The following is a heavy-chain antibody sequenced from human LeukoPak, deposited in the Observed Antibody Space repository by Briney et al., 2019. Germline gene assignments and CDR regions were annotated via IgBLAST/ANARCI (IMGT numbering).Heavy chain of an antibody. V-gene: IGHV6-1*01. CDR1: GDSXSXXXTA. D-gene: IGHD5-12*01. J-gene: IGHJ4*02. Sequence: SQTLSLTFAISGDSXSXXXTAWNWIRQSPSRGLXXXGRXYXXXXXXXGXXXXXKXRITXNPDTSKXQFSLQLNSVTPEDTAVYYCVRLVGGDIDYWGQGTLVTVSS. CDR2: XYXXXXXXX. CDR3: VRLVGGDIDY.